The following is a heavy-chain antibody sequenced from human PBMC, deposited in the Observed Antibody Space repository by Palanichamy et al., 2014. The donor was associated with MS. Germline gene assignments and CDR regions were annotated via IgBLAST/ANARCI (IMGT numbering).Heavy chain of an antibody. CDR2: ISWNSGSI. D-gene: IGHD3-22*01. V-gene: IGHV3-9*01. CDR3: VKDKGYDSSGYSDY. J-gene: IGHJ4*02. CDR1: GFTFDDYG. Sequence: EVHLVESGGGLVQPGRSLRLSCATSGFTFDDYGMHWVRQAPGRGLEWVSHISWNSGSIGYADSVKGRFTISRDNAKNSLYPQMNSLRAEDTALYYCVKDKGYDSSGYSDYWGQGTLVTVSA.